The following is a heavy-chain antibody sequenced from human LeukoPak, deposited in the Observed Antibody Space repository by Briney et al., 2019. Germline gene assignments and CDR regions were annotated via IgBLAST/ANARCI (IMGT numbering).Heavy chain of an antibody. D-gene: IGHD2-2*01. J-gene: IGHJ5*02. V-gene: IGHV4-34*01. CDR1: GGSFSGYY. CDR3: ARGRIVVVPAARSPWFDP. CDR2: INHSGST. Sequence: SETLSLTCAVYGGSFSGYYWSWIRQPPGKGLEWIGEINHSGSTNYNPSLKSRVTISVDTSKNQFSLKLSSVTAADTAVYYCARGRIVVVPAARSPWFDPWGQGTLVTVSS.